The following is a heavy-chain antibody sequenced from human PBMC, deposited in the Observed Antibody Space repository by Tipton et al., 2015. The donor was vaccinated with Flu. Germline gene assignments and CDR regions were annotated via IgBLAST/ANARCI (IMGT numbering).Heavy chain of an antibody. Sequence: TLSLTCTVSGGSISTSGYYWGWIRQPPGKGLEGIGRIRYGGSSYYTPSLTSRVTISLDMSKDQFSLKLASVTAADTAVYYCARVWSSFVATASLDYWGRGTLVPVFS. CDR2: IRYGGSS. CDR1: GGSISTSGYY. D-gene: IGHD1-1*01. V-gene: IGHV4-39*07. J-gene: IGHJ4*02. CDR3: ARVWSSFVATASLDY.